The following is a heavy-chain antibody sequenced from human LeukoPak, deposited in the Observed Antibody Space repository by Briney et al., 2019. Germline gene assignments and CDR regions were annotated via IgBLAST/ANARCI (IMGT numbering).Heavy chain of an antibody. CDR2: IYYSGST. D-gene: IGHD2-2*01. CDR3: ARLLGYCSSTSCLYYDFWSGSNWFDP. Sequence: GSLRLSCAASGFTFSSYSMNWVRQPPGKGLEWIGSIYYSGSTYYNPSLKSRVTISVDTSKNQFSLKLSSVTAADTAVYYCARLLGYCSSTSCLYYDFWSGSNWFDPWGQGTLVTVSS. J-gene: IGHJ5*02. CDR1: GFTFSSYSMN. V-gene: IGHV4-39*01.